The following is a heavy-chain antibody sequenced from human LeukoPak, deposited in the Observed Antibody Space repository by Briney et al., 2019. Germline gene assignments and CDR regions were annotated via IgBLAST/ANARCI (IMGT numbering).Heavy chain of an antibody. CDR2: ISCSGGGT. V-gene: IGHV3-23*01. CDR1: GFTLSSYA. CDR3: AKGARLRLGKLSDDWDV. Sequence: GGSLRLSCAASGFTLSSYAMSWVRQAPGKGLEWVSAISCSGGGTYYADSVKGRFTISRDNSKNTLYLQMNRLRAENTAVYYCAKGARLRLGKLSDDWDVWGQGTTVTVSS. J-gene: IGHJ6*02. D-gene: IGHD3-16*02.